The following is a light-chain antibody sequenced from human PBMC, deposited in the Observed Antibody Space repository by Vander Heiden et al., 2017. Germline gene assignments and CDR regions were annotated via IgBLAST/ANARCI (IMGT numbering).Light chain of an antibody. CDR3: QQYYSTPYT. V-gene: IGKV4-1*01. J-gene: IGKJ2*01. Sequence: DIVMTQSPDSLAVFLGERATINCKSSQSVIYSSNDKNYLAWYQQKAGQPPKLLIYWASTRESGVPDRFSGSGSGTDFTLTISSLQAEDVAVYYCQQYYSTPYTFGQGTKV. CDR2: WAS. CDR1: QSVIYSSNDKNY.